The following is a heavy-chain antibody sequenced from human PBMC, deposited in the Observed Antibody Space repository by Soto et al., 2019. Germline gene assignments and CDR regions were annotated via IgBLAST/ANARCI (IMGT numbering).Heavy chain of an antibody. J-gene: IGHJ5*02. CDR1: GFTVSSNY. Sequence: EVQLVESGGGLVQPGGSLRLSCAASGFTVSSNYMSWVRQAPGKGLEWVSVIYSGGSTYYADSVKGRFTISRHNSKNTLYLQMNSLRAEDTAVYYCARCHGSGTSPGWFDPWGQGTLVTVSS. D-gene: IGHD3-10*01. V-gene: IGHV3-53*04. CDR3: ARCHGSGTSPGWFDP. CDR2: IYSGGST.